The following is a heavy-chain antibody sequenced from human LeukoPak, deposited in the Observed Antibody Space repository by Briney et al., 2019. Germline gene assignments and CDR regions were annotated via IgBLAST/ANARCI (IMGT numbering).Heavy chain of an antibody. CDR2: ISTDGTDT. D-gene: IGHD3-22*01. J-gene: IGHJ4*02. V-gene: IGHV3-74*01. CDR1: GLTFSNYW. Sequence: PGGSLRLSCAVSGLTFSNYWMHWVRQAPGKGLVWDSRISTDGTDTSCADSVKRRFTISRDNAKNTLYLQMTSLRGEDTAVYYCASRLPTNTYYYDSSGPPVVYWGQGTLVTVSS. CDR3: ASRLPTNTYYYDSSGPPVVY.